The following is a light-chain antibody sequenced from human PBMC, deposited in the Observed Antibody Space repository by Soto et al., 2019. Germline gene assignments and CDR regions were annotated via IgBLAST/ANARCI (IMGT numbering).Light chain of an antibody. CDR1: SSNIGSNI. Sequence: QSVLTQPPSASGTPGQGVTISCSGSSSNIGSNIVTWYQQLPGTAPKLLIYSDNQRPSGVPDRFSGSKSGTSASLAISGLQSEDEADYYCAAWDDSLNGVVFGGGTKLTVL. V-gene: IGLV1-44*01. CDR2: SDN. CDR3: AAWDDSLNGVV. J-gene: IGLJ2*01.